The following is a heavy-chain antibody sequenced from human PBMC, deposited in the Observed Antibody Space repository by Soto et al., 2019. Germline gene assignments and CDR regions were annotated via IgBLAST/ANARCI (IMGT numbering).Heavy chain of an antibody. J-gene: IGHJ4*02. Sequence: GGSLRLSCAASGFTFSSYAMHWVRQAPGKGLEWVAVISYDGSNKYYADSVKGRFTISRDNSKNTLYLQMNSLRAEDTAVYYWARGSPVGSKWLVDPHFDYWGQGTLVTVSS. CDR2: ISYDGSNK. CDR1: GFTFSSYA. V-gene: IGHV3-30-3*01. D-gene: IGHD6-19*01. CDR3: ARGSPVGSKWLVDPHFDY.